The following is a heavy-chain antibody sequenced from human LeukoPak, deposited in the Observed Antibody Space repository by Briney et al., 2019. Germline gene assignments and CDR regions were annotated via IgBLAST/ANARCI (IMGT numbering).Heavy chain of an antibody. V-gene: IGHV4-59*08. D-gene: IGHD5-12*01. CDR2: IFYSGST. CDR3: ARHAGGYTYFDY. Sequence: PSETLSLTCTVSGGSISSYYWSWIRQPAGKGLEWIGYIFYSGSTDYNPSLKSRVTISVDTSKNQFSLKLSSVTAADTAVYYCARHAGGYTYFDYWGQGTLVTVSS. J-gene: IGHJ4*02. CDR1: GGSISSYY.